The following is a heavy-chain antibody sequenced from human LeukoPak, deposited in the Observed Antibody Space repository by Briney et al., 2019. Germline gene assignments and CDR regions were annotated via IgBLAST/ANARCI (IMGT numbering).Heavy chain of an antibody. CDR1: GYSFTNYW. Sequence: GESLKISCKGSGYSFTNYWIGWVRQMPGKGLEWMGIIYPGDSDTRYSPSFQGQVTISADKSISTAYLQWSSLKASDTAMYYCARHITMVRGVIYYFDYWGQGTLVTVSS. J-gene: IGHJ4*02. CDR2: IYPGDSDT. CDR3: ARHITMVRGVIYYFDY. D-gene: IGHD3-10*01. V-gene: IGHV5-51*01.